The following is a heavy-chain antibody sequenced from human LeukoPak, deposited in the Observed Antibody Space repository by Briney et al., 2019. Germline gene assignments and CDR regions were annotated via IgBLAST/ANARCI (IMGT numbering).Heavy chain of an antibody. CDR3: AKGHSSYFDY. V-gene: IGHV3-30*02. CDR2: IRYDGSNK. J-gene: IGHJ4*02. CDR1: GFTFSSYG. Sequence: GGSLRLSCAASGFTFSSYGMHWVRQAPGKGLEWVAFIRYDGSNKYYADSVDGRFTISRDNSKNTLYLQMNSLRAEDTAVYYCAKGHSSYFDYWGQGTLVTVSS. D-gene: IGHD6-13*01.